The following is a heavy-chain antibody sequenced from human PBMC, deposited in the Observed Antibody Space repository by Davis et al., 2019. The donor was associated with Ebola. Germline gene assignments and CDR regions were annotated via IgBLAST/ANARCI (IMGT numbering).Heavy chain of an antibody. Sequence: LKISCAASGFTFSSYSMNWVRQAPGKGLEWVSGISWNSGSIGYADSVKGRFTISRDSAKNSLYLQMNSLRAEDTALYYCAKELSSSWDIYYYGMDVWGQGTTVTVSS. V-gene: IGHV3-9*01. J-gene: IGHJ6*02. D-gene: IGHD6-13*01. CDR1: GFTFSSYS. CDR2: ISWNSGSI. CDR3: AKELSSSWDIYYYGMDV.